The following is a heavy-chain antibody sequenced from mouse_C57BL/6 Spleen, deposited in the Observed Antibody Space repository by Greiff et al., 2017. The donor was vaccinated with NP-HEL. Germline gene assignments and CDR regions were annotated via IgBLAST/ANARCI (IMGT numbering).Heavy chain of an antibody. CDR1: GFTFSSYG. D-gene: IGHD2-4*01. CDR2: ISSGGSYT. V-gene: IGHV5-6*02. Sequence: EVMLVESGGDLVKPGGSLKLSCAASGFTFSSYGMSWVRQTPDKRLEWVATISSGGSYTYYPDSVKGRFTFSRDNAKNTLYLQMSSLKSEDTAMYYCARRGDYDSHWYFDVWGTGTTVTVSS. J-gene: IGHJ1*03. CDR3: ARRGDYDSHWYFDV.